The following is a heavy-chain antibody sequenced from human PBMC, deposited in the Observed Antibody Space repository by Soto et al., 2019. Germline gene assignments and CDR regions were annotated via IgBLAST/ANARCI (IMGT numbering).Heavy chain of an antibody. CDR2: ISGSGGST. V-gene: IGHV3-23*01. CDR1: GFTFSSYA. Sequence: GGSLRLSCAASGFTFSSYAMSWVRQAPGKGLEWVSAISGSGGSTYYADSVKGRFTISRDNSKNTLYLQMNSLRAEDTAVYYCAKDLGITMIVVVITAFDYWGQGTLVTVSS. CDR3: AKDLGITMIVVVITAFDY. J-gene: IGHJ4*02. D-gene: IGHD3-22*01.